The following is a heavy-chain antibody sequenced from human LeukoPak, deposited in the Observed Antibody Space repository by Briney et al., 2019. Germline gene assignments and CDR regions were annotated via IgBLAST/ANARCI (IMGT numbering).Heavy chain of an antibody. CDR1: GYTFTTYG. J-gene: IGHJ4*02. CDR3: ASTLIAAAGIFSYGY. D-gene: IGHD6-13*01. Sequence: ASVKVSCKASGYTFTTYGISWVRQAPGQGLEWMGWISAYNGNTNYAQKLQGRVTMTTDTSTSTAYMELRSLRSDDTAVYYCASTLIAAAGIFSYGYWGQGTLVTVSS. CDR2: ISAYNGNT. V-gene: IGHV1-18*01.